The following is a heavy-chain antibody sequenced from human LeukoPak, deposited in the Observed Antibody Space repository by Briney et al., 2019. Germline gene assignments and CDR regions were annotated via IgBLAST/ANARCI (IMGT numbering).Heavy chain of an antibody. V-gene: IGHV3-48*01. CDR1: GFTFSTYS. CDR2: INSGSSTI. CDR3: ARADTLDY. Sequence: GGSLRLSCAASGFTFSTYSMNWVRQAPGKGLEWVSYINSGSSTIYYADSVKGRFTISRDNAKNSPYLQMNSLRAEDTAVYYCARADTLDYWGQGTLVTVSP. J-gene: IGHJ4*02. D-gene: IGHD2-15*01.